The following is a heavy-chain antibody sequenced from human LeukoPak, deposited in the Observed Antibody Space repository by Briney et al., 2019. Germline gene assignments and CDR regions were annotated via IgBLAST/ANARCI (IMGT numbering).Heavy chain of an antibody. CDR2: ISGSGGST. V-gene: IGHV3-23*01. J-gene: IGHJ6*02. CDR3: AKISAVAGPEKIYYYYGMDV. CDR1: GFTFSSYA. D-gene: IGHD6-19*01. Sequence: GRSLRLSCAASGFTFSSYAMSWVRQAPGKGLEWVSAISGSGGSTYYADSVKGRFTISRDNSKNTLYLQMNSLRAEDTAVYYCAKISAVAGPEKIYYYYGMDVWGQGTTVTVSS.